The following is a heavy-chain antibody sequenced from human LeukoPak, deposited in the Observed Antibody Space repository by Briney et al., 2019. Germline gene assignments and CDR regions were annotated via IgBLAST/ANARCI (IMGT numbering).Heavy chain of an antibody. CDR3: ARSNNGGWGYYDY. Sequence: GGSLRLSCAASGFXFSNYGMHWVRQAPGKGLEWVAVIWYDGSNKYYADSVKGRFTISRDNSKNTLYVQMSSLRAEDTAVYYCARSNNGGWGYYDYWGQGSLVTVSS. J-gene: IGHJ4*02. D-gene: IGHD3-16*01. CDR1: GFXFSNYG. CDR2: IWYDGSNK. V-gene: IGHV3-33*01.